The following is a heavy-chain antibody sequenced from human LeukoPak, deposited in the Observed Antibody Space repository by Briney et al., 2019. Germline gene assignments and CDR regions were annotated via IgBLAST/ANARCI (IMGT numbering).Heavy chain of an antibody. CDR2: IHSSGST. Sequence: GGSLRLSCAASGFTVSSKYMSWVRQAPGKGLEWVSVIHSSGSTDYADSVKGRFTISRDNSKNTVYLQMNSLRAEDTAVYYCASLTGDLNLADYWGQGTLVTVSS. J-gene: IGHJ4*02. CDR1: GFTVSSKY. V-gene: IGHV3-53*01. CDR3: ASLTGDLNLADY. D-gene: IGHD7-27*01.